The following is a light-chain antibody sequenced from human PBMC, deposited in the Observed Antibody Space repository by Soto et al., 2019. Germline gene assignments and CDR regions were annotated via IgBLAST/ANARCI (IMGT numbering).Light chain of an antibody. Sequence: DVVLTQSPLSLPVTLGQPASISCRSNQSLVSTDGHTYLNWFQQRQGQSPRRLIYEVSNRDSGDPDRFICSGSDTAFTRKTSRVAASEVEIDFDIQCTCWWTLGHGTKVESK. J-gene: IGKJ1*01. CDR3: IQCTCWWT. V-gene: IGKV2-30*01. CDR2: EVS. CDR1: QSLVSTDGHTY.